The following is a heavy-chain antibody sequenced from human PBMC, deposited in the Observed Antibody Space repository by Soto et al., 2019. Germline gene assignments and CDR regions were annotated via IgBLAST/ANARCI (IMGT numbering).Heavy chain of an antibody. D-gene: IGHD3-22*01. CDR1: GGSISSGGYY. J-gene: IGHJ3*02. CDR2: IYYSGST. V-gene: IGHV4-31*03. Sequence: QVQLQESGPGLVKPSQTLSLTCTVSGGSISSGGYYWSWIRQHPGKGLEWIGYIYYSGSTYYNPSLKSRVTISVDTSKNQFSLKLSSVTAADTAVYYCARNYDSSGYYYAGGAFDIWGQGTMVTVSS. CDR3: ARNYDSSGYYYAGGAFDI.